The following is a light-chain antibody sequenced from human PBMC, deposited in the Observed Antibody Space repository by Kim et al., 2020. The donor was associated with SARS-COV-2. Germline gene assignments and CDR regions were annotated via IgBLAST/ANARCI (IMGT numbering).Light chain of an antibody. J-gene: IGKJ2*01. CDR2: TAS. CDR1: QSISSY. CDR3: QQSYSTLYT. V-gene: IGKV1-39*01. Sequence: SASVGDRVTITCRASQSISSYLNWYQQKPGKVPRLVIYTASSLQSGVPSRFSSSGSGTDFTLTISSLQPEDSATYYCQQSYSTLYTFGQGTKLEI.